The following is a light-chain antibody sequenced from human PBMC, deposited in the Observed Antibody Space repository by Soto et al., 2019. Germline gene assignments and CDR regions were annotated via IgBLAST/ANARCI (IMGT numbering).Light chain of an antibody. V-gene: IGLV2-23*01. CDR3: SSYAGSGTFV. J-gene: IGLJ2*01. CDR2: EGT. CDR1: SSDVGRYNL. Sequence: QSALTQPASVSGSPGQSITISCTGTSSDVGRYNLVSWYQQHPGKAPKLMIYEGTERPSGVSNRFSASKSANTASLTISGLQAEDEDHYHCSSYAGSGTFVFGGGTKVTVL.